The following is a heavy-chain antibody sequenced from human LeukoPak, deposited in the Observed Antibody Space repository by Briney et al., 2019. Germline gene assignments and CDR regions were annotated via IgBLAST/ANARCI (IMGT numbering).Heavy chain of an antibody. D-gene: IGHD1-26*01. J-gene: IGHJ4*02. CDR3: ARVSESYYSQFDY. CDR1: GGSFSGYY. Sequence: PSETLSLTCAVYGGSFSGYYWSWIRQPPGKGLEWIGEINHSGSTNYNPSLKSRVTISVDTSKNQFSLKLSSVTAADTAVYYCARVSESYYSQFDYWGQGTLVTVSS. CDR2: INHSGST. V-gene: IGHV4-34*01.